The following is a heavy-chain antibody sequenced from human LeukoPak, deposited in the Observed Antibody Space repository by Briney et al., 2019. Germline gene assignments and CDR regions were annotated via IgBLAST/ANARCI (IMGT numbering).Heavy chain of an antibody. Sequence: ASVTVSCKPSGYIFSDFGVSWVRQAPGQGLEWMGWISAFNGNAAYAQNLQGRVTMTTDTSTNTAYMELTSLRSDDTAVYYCARSSAILTGFRTAFFDYWGQGTLVTGSS. J-gene: IGHJ4*02. D-gene: IGHD3-9*01. V-gene: IGHV1-18*01. CDR3: ARSSAILTGFRTAFFDY. CDR1: GYIFSDFG. CDR2: ISAFNGNA.